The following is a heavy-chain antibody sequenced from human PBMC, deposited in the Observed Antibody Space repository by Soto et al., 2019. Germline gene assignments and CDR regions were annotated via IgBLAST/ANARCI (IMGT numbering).Heavy chain of an antibody. CDR2: VSFGGVNK. CDR3: ARDPDLIEAAGNYFDY. Sequence: QVQLVESGGGVVQPGKSLRLSCSVSGFTLNTYSMHWVRQAPGKGLEWVAVVSFGGVNKHYRDSVKGRFTISRDIAKNMLYLQMTSLRLEDTALYYCARDPDLIEAAGNYFDYWGQGTLVTVSS. J-gene: IGHJ4*02. CDR1: GFTLNTYS. D-gene: IGHD6-13*01. V-gene: IGHV3-30*10.